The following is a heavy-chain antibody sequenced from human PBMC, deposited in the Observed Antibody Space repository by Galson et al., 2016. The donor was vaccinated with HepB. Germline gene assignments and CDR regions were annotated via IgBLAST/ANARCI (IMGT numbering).Heavy chain of an antibody. CDR2: ISAYNGNT. V-gene: IGHV1-18*01. CDR1: GYTFTSYG. D-gene: IGHD1-20*01. Sequence: SVKVSCKASGYTFTSYGISWVRQAPGQGLEWMGWISAYNGNTNYAQKVQGRVTMTTDTSTSTAYMELRSLRSDDTAVYYCAREGKYHWNGGLYYYYYGMDVWGQGTTVTVSS. J-gene: IGHJ6*02. CDR3: AREGKYHWNGGLYYYYYGMDV.